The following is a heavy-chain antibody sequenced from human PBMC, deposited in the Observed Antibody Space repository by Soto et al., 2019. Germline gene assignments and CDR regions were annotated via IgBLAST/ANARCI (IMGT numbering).Heavy chain of an antibody. CDR1: GYTFTNYG. D-gene: IGHD3-22*01. J-gene: IGHJ4*02. CDR2: ISGYNGNT. CDR3: ARGVDSSVGDFDF. Sequence: QVQLVQSGPEVGKPGASGKVSCKAAGYTFTNYGINWGRQAPGQGPEWMGWISGYNGNTNFAQKFQGRVTMTTDTSTSTAYMELRSLRSDDTAVYYCARGVDSSVGDFDFWGQGTLVTVSS. V-gene: IGHV1-18*01.